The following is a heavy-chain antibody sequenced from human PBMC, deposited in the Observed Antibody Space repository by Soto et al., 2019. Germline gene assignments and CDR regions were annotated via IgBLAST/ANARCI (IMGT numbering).Heavy chain of an antibody. D-gene: IGHD3-22*01. J-gene: IGHJ3*02. V-gene: IGHV4-4*07. CDR1: GGSISGYH. CDR2: FYSSESI. Sequence: PSETLSLTCNVSGGSISGYHWNWIRQPAGKGLEWIGRFYSSESINYNPSLKSRVTMSVETSRNLFSLQMRSVSAADTAVYYCVRDSSGMAPDGFDIWGQGTAVTVSS. CDR3: VRDSSGMAPDGFDI.